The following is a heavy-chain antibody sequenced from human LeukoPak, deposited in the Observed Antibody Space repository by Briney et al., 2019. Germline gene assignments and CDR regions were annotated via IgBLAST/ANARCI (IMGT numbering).Heavy chain of an antibody. CDR2: ITSSSSYI. J-gene: IGHJ3*02. D-gene: IGHD1-26*01. Sequence: GGSLRLSCAASGFTFSSYSMNWVRQAPGKGLEWVSSITSSSSYIYYADSVKGRFTISRDNAKNSLYLQMNSLRAEDTALYYCARYRFVVGATDSFDIWGQGTMVTVSS. CDR3: ARYRFVVGATDSFDI. CDR1: GFTFSSYS. V-gene: IGHV3-21*01.